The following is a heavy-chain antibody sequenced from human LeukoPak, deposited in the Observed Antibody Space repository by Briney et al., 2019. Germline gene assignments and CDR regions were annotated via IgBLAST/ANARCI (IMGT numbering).Heavy chain of an antibody. D-gene: IGHD1-26*01. V-gene: IGHV3-73*01. CDR2: IDKKDKGYATAT. J-gene: IGHJ5*02. CDR1: GFTFSGTA. CDR3: TRDSGTYNGFDT. Sequence: GGSLRLSFAASGFTFSGTAIQWVRQSSGKGLEWVGQIDKKDKGYATATAYAASVKGRFTISRDDSNNTAYLQMKSLKTEDTALYYCTRDSGTYNGFDTWRQGTLVTVSS.